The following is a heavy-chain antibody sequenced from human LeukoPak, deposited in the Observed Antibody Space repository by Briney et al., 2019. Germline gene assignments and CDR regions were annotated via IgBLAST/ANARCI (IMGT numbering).Heavy chain of an antibody. V-gene: IGHV4-4*07. D-gene: IGHD3-22*01. Sequence: PSETLSLTCSVSGDSITSFDWSWVRQPAGKGLEWIGRIYSNEHTYSNPSLRGRVTISVDKSRNLVSLRLSSVAAADTGVYYCARVRGRGIVESRVAFDLWGQGTMVTVSS. CDR1: GDSITSFD. CDR2: IYSNEHT. CDR3: ARVRGRGIVESRVAFDL. J-gene: IGHJ3*01.